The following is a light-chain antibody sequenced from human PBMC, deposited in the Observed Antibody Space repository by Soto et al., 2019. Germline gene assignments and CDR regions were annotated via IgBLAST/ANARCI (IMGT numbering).Light chain of an antibody. J-gene: IGKJ1*01. V-gene: IGKV1-5*01. CDR1: QSIISL. Sequence: DIQMTQSPSSLSASVGDRVTITCRAIQSIISLLAWYQQKPGKAPKLLIYDASSLESGVPSRFSGSGSGTDFTLAISSLQPEDSATYYCLQDINYPWTFGQGTKVDIK. CDR2: DAS. CDR3: LQDINYPWT.